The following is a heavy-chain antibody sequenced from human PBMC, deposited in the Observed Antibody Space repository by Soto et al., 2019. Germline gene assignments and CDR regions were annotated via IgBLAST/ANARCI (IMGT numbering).Heavy chain of an antibody. D-gene: IGHD3-9*01. J-gene: IGHJ3*02. CDR3: VRDEAHDDMMSGSSLGSAFDI. CDR1: NASISSSNW. Sequence: QVQLQESGPRLVKPSGTLSLTCFITNASISSSNWWSWVRQTPGKGLEWIGEIYHTGRTNYNPSLERRVTISIDKSNNRSALRLTSLTAAEMAVYYCVRDEAHDDMMSGSSLGSAFDIWGQGTMVTVSS. V-gene: IGHV4-4*02. CDR2: IYHTGRT.